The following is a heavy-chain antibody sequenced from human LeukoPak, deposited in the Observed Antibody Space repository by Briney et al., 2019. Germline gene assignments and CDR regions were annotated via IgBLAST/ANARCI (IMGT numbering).Heavy chain of an antibody. CDR2: INSDGSST. V-gene: IGHV3-74*01. J-gene: IGHJ3*02. D-gene: IGHD4-17*01. CDR3: ARVKWEDYGDLREGAFDI. Sequence: PGGSLRLSCAASGFTFSSHWMHWVRQAPGKGLVWVSRINSDGSSTSYADSVKGRFTISRDNSKNTLYLQMNSLRAEDTAVYYCARVKWEDYGDLREGAFDIWGQGTMVTVSS. CDR1: GFTFSSHW.